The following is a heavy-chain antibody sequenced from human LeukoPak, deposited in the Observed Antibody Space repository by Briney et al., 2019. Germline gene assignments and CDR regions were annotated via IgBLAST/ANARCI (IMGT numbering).Heavy chain of an antibody. CDR3: ARDYYDSSGYYPDY. J-gene: IGHJ4*02. D-gene: IGHD3-22*01. V-gene: IGHV4-39*02. CDR2: VYYSGST. CDR1: GGSISSSSYY. Sequence: SETLSLTCNVSGGSISSSSYYWGWIRQPPGKGLEWIGSVYYSGSTYYNPSLRSRVTISVDTSKSQFSLKLSSVTAADTAVYYCARDYYDSSGYYPDYWGQGTLVTVSS.